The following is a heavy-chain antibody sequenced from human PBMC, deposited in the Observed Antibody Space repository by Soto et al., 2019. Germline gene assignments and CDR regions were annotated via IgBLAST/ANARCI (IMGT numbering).Heavy chain of an antibody. CDR3: ASGPRAIRSLFYGMDV. CDR1: GFTFSSYS. CDR2: ISSSSSYI. V-gene: IGHV3-21*01. D-gene: IGHD4-17*01. Sequence: EVQLVESGGGLVKPGGSLRLSCAASGFTFSSYSMNWVRQAPGKGLEWVSSISSSSSYIYYADSVKGRFTISRDNAENSRYLQMNSLRAEDTAVYYCASGPRAIRSLFYGMDVWGQGPTVTVSS. J-gene: IGHJ6*02.